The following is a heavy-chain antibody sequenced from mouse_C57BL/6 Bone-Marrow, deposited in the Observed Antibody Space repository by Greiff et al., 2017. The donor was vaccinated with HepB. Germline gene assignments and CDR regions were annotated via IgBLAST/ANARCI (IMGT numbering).Heavy chain of an antibody. V-gene: IGHV1-9*01. CDR3: ARKGSHYGSSYRYFDV. CDR1: GYTFTGYW. Sequence: QVQLQQSGAELMKPGASVKLSCKATGYTFTGYWIAWVKQRPGHGLEWIGEILPGSGSTNYNEKFKGKATFTADTSSNTAYMQLSSLTTEDSAIYYCARKGSHYGSSYRYFDVWGTGTTVTVSS. CDR2: ILPGSGST. J-gene: IGHJ1*03. D-gene: IGHD1-1*01.